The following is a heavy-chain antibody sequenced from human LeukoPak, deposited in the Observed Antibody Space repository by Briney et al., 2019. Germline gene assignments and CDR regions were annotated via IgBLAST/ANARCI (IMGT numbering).Heavy chain of an antibody. V-gene: IGHV4-31*03. Sequence: PSETLSLTCTVSGGSISSGVYYWSWIRQHPGKGLEWIGYIYYSGSTYYNPSLKSRVTISVDTSKNQFSLKLSSVTAADTAVYYCARVDSSGYPDYWGQGTLVTVSS. CDR1: GGSISSGVYY. J-gene: IGHJ4*02. CDR2: IYYSGST. D-gene: IGHD3-22*01. CDR3: ARVDSSGYPDY.